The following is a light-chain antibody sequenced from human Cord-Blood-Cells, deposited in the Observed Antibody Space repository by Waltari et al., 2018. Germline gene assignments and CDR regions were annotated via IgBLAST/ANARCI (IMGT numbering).Light chain of an antibody. CDR3: SSYTSSSTWV. Sequence: QSALTQPASVSGSPGQSITISCTGTSSDVGGYHYVSWYQQHPGKAPKLMIYDVSNRASGVSKRFSGSKSGNTASLTISGLQAEDEADYFCSSYTSSSTWVFGGGTKLTVL. V-gene: IGLV2-14*01. CDR2: DVS. CDR1: SSDVGGYHY. J-gene: IGLJ3*02.